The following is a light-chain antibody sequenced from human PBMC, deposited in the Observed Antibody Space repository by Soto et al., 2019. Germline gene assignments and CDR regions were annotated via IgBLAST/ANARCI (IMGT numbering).Light chain of an antibody. J-gene: IGLJ2*01. V-gene: IGLV2-14*01. CDR3: SSYTSRRTIV. Sequence: QSALTQPASVSGSPGQSITISCTGTSSDVGGYNYVSWYQQHPGKAPKLMIYDVTNRPSGVSNRFSGSKSGNTASLTISGLQAEDEADYYCSSYTSRRTIVFGGGTNLTVL. CDR2: DVT. CDR1: SSDVGGYNY.